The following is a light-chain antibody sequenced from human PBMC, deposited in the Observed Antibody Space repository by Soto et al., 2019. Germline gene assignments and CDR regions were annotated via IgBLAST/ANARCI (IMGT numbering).Light chain of an antibody. J-gene: IGKJ5*01. CDR3: QQYGSPIT. CDR1: QSVSSN. CDR2: GAS. Sequence: EIVMTQPPATLSVSPGERATLSCRASQSVSSNLAWYQQKPGQAPKLLIYGASTRATGIPDRFSGSGSGTDFTLTISRLEPEDFAVYYCQQYGSPITFGQGTRLEIK. V-gene: IGKV3-20*01.